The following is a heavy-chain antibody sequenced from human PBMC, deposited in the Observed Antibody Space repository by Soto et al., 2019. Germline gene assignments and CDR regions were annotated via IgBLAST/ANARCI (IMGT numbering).Heavy chain of an antibody. D-gene: IGHD6-6*01. V-gene: IGHV3-21*01. J-gene: IGHJ6*02. CDR1: GFTFNTYS. Sequence: EVHLVDSGGGLVKPGGSLRLSCAASGFTFNTYSITWVRQAPGQGLEWVSSISNTGAHIYYADSVRGRFTISRDNAKNSLYLQMNSLTVEDTAVYYCVRERQFVRDFYYGMDVWGRGTTVTVSS. CDR3: VRERQFVRDFYYGMDV. CDR2: ISNTGAHI.